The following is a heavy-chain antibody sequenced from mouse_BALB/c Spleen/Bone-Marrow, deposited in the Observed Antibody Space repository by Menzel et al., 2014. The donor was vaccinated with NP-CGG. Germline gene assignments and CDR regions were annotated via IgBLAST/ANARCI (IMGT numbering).Heavy chain of an antibody. CDR1: GFSLTSYG. V-gene: IGHV2-3*01. Sequence: VQLQQSGTGLVAPSQSLSITCTVSGFSLTSYGVVWVRPPPGKGLEWLGVIWGDGSTNYHSALISRLSISKDNSESQVFLKLNSLQTDDTATYYCAKQDYYRYDYAMDYWGQGTSVTVSS. CDR2: IWGDGST. CDR3: AKQDYYRYDYAMDY. J-gene: IGHJ4*01. D-gene: IGHD2-14*01.